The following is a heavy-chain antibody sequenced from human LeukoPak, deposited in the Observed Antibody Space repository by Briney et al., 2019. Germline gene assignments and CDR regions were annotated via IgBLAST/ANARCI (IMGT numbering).Heavy chain of an antibody. D-gene: IGHD2-2*01. V-gene: IGHV3-23*01. J-gene: IGHJ4*02. CDR1: GFTFSNYA. CDR3: ARESSSFHFDY. Sequence: GGSLRLSCAASGFTFSNYAMTWVRQAPGKGLEWVSVIGRTGDIFYADSVKGRFTISRDNSKNTLYLQMNSLRAEDTAVYYCARESSSFHFDYWGQGTLVTVSS. CDR2: IGRTGDI.